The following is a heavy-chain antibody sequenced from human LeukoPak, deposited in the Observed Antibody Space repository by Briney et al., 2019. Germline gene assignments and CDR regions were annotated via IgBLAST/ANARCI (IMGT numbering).Heavy chain of an antibody. CDR2: ISWNSGSI. CDR3: AKGNGDQLLFSWFDP. Sequence: GGSLRLSCAASGFTFSSYSMNWVRQAPGKGLEWVSGISWNSGSIGYADSVKGRFTISRDNAKNSLYLQMNSLRAEDTALYYCAKGNGDQLLFSWFDPWGQGTLVTVSS. V-gene: IGHV3-9*01. D-gene: IGHD2-2*01. CDR1: GFTFSSYS. J-gene: IGHJ5*02.